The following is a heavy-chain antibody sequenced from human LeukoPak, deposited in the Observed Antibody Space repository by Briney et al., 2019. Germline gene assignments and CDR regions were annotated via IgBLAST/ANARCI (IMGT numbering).Heavy chain of an antibody. Sequence: PSETLSLTCSVSGGSISGYYWTWIREPAGKGLEWIGRVYTSGSTHYNPSLKTRLTMSVDTSKNQFSLKLSSVTAADTAVYYCARLITGTTTAFDIWGQGTMVTVSS. CDR2: VYTSGST. D-gene: IGHD1-7*01. J-gene: IGHJ3*02. CDR3: ARLITGTTTAFDI. V-gene: IGHV4-4*07. CDR1: GGSISGYY.